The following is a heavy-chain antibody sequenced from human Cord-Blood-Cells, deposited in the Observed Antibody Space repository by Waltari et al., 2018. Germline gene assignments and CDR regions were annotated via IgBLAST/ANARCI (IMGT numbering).Heavy chain of an antibody. CDR2: VDREDGGR. CDR3: ATGRDGLLWFGEFTYYFDY. CDR1: GYTLTALS. V-gene: IGHV1-24*01. Sequence: VQLVQSGAEVKKPGASVNVSCKVSGYTLTALSMHWLRQAPGKGLEWMGGVDREDGGRSYAQKLQCRVTMTQDTSKDTAYMGLGGLRSEDTAVYYSATGRDGLLWFGEFTYYFDYWRQAAVVTGSS. J-gene: IGHJ4*02. D-gene: IGHD3-10*01.